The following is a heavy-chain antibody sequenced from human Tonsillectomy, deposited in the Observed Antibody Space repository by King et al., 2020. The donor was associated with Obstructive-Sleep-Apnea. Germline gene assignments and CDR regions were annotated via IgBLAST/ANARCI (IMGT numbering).Heavy chain of an antibody. J-gene: IGHJ6*02. CDR1: GYTFTSYG. Sequence: QLVQSGTEVKKPGASVKVSCKTSGYTFTSYGISWVRQAPGQGLEWMGWISTYNGNTNYAQKLQGRVTMTTDTSTSTAYMELRSLKSDDTAVYFCARGGPCIAVAGAWGMDVWGQGTTVTVSS. CDR2: ISTYNGNT. CDR3: ARGGPCIAVAGAWGMDV. V-gene: IGHV1-18*04. D-gene: IGHD6-19*01.